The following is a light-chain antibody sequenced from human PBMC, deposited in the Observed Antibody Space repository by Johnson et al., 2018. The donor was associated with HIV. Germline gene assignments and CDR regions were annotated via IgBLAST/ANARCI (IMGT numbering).Light chain of an antibody. V-gene: IGLV3-16*01. CDR2: KDS. CDR1: ALPKKY. J-gene: IGLJ1*01. Sequence: VLTQPPSVSVSLGQMARITCSGEALPKKYTYWYQQKPGQFPVLVIYKDSERPSGIPERFSGSKSGTSATLGITGLQTGDEADYYCGTWDSNLSGGLYVFGSGTRVTVL. CDR3: GTWDSNLSGGLYV.